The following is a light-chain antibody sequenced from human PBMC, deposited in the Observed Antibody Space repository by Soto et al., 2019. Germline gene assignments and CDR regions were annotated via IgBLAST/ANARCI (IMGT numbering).Light chain of an antibody. Sequence: ETVMTQSPATLSMSPGERATLSCRASQSLNSDLGWYQQKPGQAPRLIIYGASTMATGIPGRFSGSGSGTEFTLTISSLQSADFAVYYCQQYNSWPLTFGGGTKV. CDR2: GAS. J-gene: IGKJ4*01. V-gene: IGKV3-15*01. CDR1: QSLNSD. CDR3: QQYNSWPLT.